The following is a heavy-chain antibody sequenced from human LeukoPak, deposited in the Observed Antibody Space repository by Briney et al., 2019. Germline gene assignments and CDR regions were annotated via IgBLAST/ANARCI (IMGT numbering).Heavy chain of an antibody. CDR2: ITGSGGSI. Sequence: QTGGSLRLSCVVSGFTFRLYVMTWVRQAPGKGLEWVSAITGSGGSIYYADSVRGRFTISRDNSKNTLYLQMNSLRAEDTAVYYCAKGDSGYYYDSSGYLNWFDPWGQGTLVTVSS. D-gene: IGHD3-22*01. CDR3: AKGDSGYYYDSSGYLNWFDP. V-gene: IGHV3-23*01. J-gene: IGHJ5*02. CDR1: GFTFRLYV.